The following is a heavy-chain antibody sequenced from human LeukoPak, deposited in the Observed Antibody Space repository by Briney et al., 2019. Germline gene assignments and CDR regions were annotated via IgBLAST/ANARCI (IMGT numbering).Heavy chain of an antibody. CDR3: ARTIAAAWGFDY. CDR1: GFTFSSYG. D-gene: IGHD6-13*01. CDR2: ISSSSSYI. V-gene: IGHV3-21*01. J-gene: IGHJ4*02. Sequence: GGSLRLSCAASGFTFSSYGMHWVRQAPGKGLEWVSSISSSSSYIYYADSVKGRFTISRDNAKNSLYLQMNSLRAEDTAVYYCARTIAAAWGFDYWGQGTLVTVSS.